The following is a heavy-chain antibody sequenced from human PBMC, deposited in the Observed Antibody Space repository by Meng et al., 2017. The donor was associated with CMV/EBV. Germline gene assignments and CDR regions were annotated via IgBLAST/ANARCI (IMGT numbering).Heavy chain of an antibody. V-gene: IGHV3-7*01. CDR2: IKQDGSEK. CDR1: GFTFSSYW. D-gene: IGHD3-3*01. J-gene: IGHJ6*02. Sequence: GGSLRLSCAASGFTFSSYWMSWVRQAPGKGLEWVANIKQDGSEKYYVDSVKGRFTISRDNAKNSLYLQMNSLRAEDTAVYYCARGQGDFWSGYSVYYYYGMDVWGQGTTVTVSS. CDR3: ARGQGDFWSGYSVYYYYGMDV.